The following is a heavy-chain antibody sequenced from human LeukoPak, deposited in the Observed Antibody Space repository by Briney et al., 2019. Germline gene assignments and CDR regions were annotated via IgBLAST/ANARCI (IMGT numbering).Heavy chain of an antibody. Sequence: SETLSLTCTVSGGSISSGGYYWSWIRQHPGKGLEWIGYIYYSGSTYYNPSLKSRVTISVDTSKNQFSLKLSSVTAADTAVYYCARAVRGLGDAFDTWGQGTMVTVSS. D-gene: IGHD3-10*01. J-gene: IGHJ3*02. CDR3: ARAVRGLGDAFDT. V-gene: IGHV4-31*03. CDR1: GGSISSGGYY. CDR2: IYYSGST.